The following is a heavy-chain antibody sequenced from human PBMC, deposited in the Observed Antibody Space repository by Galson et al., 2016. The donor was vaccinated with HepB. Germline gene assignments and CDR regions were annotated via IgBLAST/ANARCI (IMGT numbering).Heavy chain of an antibody. V-gene: IGHV3-74*01. CDR2: INSDGTIS. J-gene: IGHJ5*02. D-gene: IGHD4-23*01. CDR1: GFAFSSHW. CDR3: VRDHSVVPTTAYNWFDP. Sequence: LRLSCAASGFAFSSHWMHWVRQAPGKGLMWVARINSDGTISNYADSVKGRFTISRDNAKNTLYLQMNSLRAEDTAVYFCVRDHSVVPTTAYNWFDPWGRGTLVTVSS.